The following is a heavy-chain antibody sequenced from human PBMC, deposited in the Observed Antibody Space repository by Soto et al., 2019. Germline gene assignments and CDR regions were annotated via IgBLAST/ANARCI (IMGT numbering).Heavy chain of an antibody. CDR3: SKDFGSGGIRLGELSFFEK. Sequence: QVHLVESGGGVVQPGKSLRVSCAASGFTFSNYGMHWVRQAPGKGLEWVASITYDGRITDYADSVKGRFTISRDNSMNTLSLQMNSLRLEDTALIYCSKDFGSGGIRLGELSFFEKWGQGTLVTVSS. D-gene: IGHD3-16*02. CDR2: ITYDGRIT. CDR1: GFTFSNYG. V-gene: IGHV3-30*18. J-gene: IGHJ4*02.